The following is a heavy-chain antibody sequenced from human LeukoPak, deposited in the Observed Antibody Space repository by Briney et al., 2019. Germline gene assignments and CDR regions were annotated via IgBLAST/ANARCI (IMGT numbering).Heavy chain of an antibody. V-gene: IGHV4-30-2*01. Sequence: SETLSLTCAVSGGSISSGGYSWSWIRQPPGKGLEWIGYIYHSGSTYYNPSLKSRVTISVDRSKNQFSLKLSSVTAADTAVYYCARSVYSNYWYFDLWGRGTLVTVSS. CDR2: IYHSGST. CDR3: ARSVYSNYWYFDL. D-gene: IGHD4-11*01. CDR1: GGSISSGGYS. J-gene: IGHJ2*01.